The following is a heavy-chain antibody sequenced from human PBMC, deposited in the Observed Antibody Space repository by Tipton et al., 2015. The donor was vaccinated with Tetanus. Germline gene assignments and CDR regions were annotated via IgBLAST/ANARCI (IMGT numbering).Heavy chain of an antibody. D-gene: IGHD3-10*01. CDR2: INHSGST. V-gene: IGHV4-34*01. CDR3: ARRMVADSGSGSYLRWFDS. Sequence: TLSLTCAVYGGSFSGYYWSWIRQPPGKGLEWIAEINHSGSTKYNPSLKSRVTISVEKSKNQFSLNLISVTAADTAVYYCARRMVADSGSGSYLRWFDSWGQGTLVTVSS. J-gene: IGHJ5*01. CDR1: GGSFSGYY.